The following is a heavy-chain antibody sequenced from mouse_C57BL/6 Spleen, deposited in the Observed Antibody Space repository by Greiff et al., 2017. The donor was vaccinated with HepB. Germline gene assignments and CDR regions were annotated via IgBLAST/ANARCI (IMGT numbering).Heavy chain of an antibody. CDR1: GYSFTGYY. CDR3: ARKLRQDWFAY. J-gene: IGHJ3*01. D-gene: IGHD2-4*01. CDR2: INPSTGGT. V-gene: IGHV1-42*01. Sequence: VQLQQSGPELVKPGASVKISCKASGYSFTGYYMHWVKQSPEKSLEWIGEINPSTGGTTYNQKFKAKATLTVDKSSSTAYMQLKSLTSEDSAVYYCARKLRQDWFAYWGQGTLVTVSA.